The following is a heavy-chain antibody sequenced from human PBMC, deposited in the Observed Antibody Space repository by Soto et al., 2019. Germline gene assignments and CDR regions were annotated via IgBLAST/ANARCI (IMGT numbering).Heavy chain of an antibody. CDR2: IDHSGYT. CDR1: GGSFSGYS. Sequence: QVQLQQWGAGLLKPSETLSLTCGVYGGSFSGYSWAWIRQPPGRGLEGIGEIDHSGYTNYFPSLKSRVTISLDTSKNQFSLKLTSVTAADAAVYYCARVTWFGELGNWFDPWGQGTLVTVSS. J-gene: IGHJ5*02. CDR3: ARVTWFGELGNWFDP. V-gene: IGHV4-34*01. D-gene: IGHD3-10*01.